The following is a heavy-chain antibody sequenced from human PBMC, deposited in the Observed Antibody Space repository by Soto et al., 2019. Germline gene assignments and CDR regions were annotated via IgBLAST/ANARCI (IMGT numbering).Heavy chain of an antibody. Sequence: EVQVVESGGGSVQPWGSLRLSCAASGFTFSRYTMNWVRQAPGKGLEWLSYISGGGGTMSYADSVKGRVTISRDNAKNSLYLQMDSLRAEDTAVYYCARDKSGTYSIDYWGQGTLVTVSS. D-gene: IGHD1-26*01. J-gene: IGHJ4*02. CDR3: ARDKSGTYSIDY. CDR2: ISGGGGTM. V-gene: IGHV3-48*04. CDR1: GFTFSRYT.